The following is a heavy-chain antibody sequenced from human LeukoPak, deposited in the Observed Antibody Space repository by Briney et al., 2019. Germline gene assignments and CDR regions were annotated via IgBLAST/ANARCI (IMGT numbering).Heavy chain of an antibody. V-gene: IGHV3-23*01. J-gene: IGHJ6*02. CDR3: AKALGGGPYYDFGSASRGGDV. Sequence: GGSVRLSCAASGFTFSSYAMSWVRQAPGKGLEWVSAISGSGGSTYYADSVKGRFTISRDNSKNTLYLQMNSLRAEDTAVYYCAKALGGGPYYDFGSASRGGDVWGQGTTVTVSS. CDR1: GFTFSSYA. D-gene: IGHD3-3*01. CDR2: ISGSGGST.